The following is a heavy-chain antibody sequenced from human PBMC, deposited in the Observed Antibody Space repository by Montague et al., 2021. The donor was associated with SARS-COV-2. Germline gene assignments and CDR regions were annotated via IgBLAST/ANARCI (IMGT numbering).Heavy chain of an antibody. CDR3: ARHVSGSSTHFHH. Sequence: SETLSLTCTVSGGSLSSYYWSWIRQPPGKGLEWIGYIYYSGSTNXNPSLKSRVTISVDTSKNQFSLNLSSVTAADTAVYYCARHVSGSSTHFHHWGQGSLVTVSS. V-gene: IGHV4-59*08. CDR2: IYYSGST. J-gene: IGHJ1*01. CDR1: GGSLSSYY. D-gene: IGHD1-26*01.